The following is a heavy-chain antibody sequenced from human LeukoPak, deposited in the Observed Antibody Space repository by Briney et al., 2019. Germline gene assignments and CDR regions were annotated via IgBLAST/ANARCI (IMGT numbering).Heavy chain of an antibody. CDR3: ARDFRSGSSHYYYYMDV. J-gene: IGHJ6*03. CDR2: IYTSGST. V-gene: IGHV4-4*07. Sequence: SETLSLTCSVSDDSITMYYWTWIRQPAGKGLEWIGRIYTSGSTNYNPSLKSRVTMSVDTSKNQFSLKLSSVTAADTAVYYCARDFRSGSSHYYYYMDVWGKGTTVTISS. CDR1: DDSITMYY. D-gene: IGHD3-10*01.